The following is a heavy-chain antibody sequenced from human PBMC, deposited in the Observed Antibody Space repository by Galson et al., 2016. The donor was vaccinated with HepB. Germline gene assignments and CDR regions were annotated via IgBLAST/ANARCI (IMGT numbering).Heavy chain of an antibody. CDR2: IWYHAGQTN. V-gene: IGHV3-33*03. Sequence: SLRLSCAASGFTFSSHAMHWVRQAPGKELEWVAIIWYHAGQTNYYADSVKGRFTISTDNSKTTLYVQMNSLRVDDSAIYYCAKSQFALPDSGWFNAFDLWGQGTMVTVSS. J-gene: IGHJ3*01. D-gene: IGHD6-19*01. CDR1: GFTFSSHA. CDR3: AKSQFALPDSGWFNAFDL.